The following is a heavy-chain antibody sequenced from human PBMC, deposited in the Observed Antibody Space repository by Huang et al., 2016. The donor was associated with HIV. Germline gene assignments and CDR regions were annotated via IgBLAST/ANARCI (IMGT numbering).Heavy chain of an antibody. D-gene: IGHD6-19*01. CDR2: VNHGRRT. CDR3: ATSRSGSGWFLDI. J-gene: IGHJ2*01. V-gene: IGHV4-34*01. CDR1: GGSLHGYY. Sequence: QVQLYQWGAGPLRPSVPLSLTCGVSGGSLHGYYWNWLRQSPGRGLEWIGEVNHGRRTKYNPSLKGRVTISVDTSKIQFSLNLTSVTATDTADYYCATSRSGSGWFLDIWGRGTLVSVS.